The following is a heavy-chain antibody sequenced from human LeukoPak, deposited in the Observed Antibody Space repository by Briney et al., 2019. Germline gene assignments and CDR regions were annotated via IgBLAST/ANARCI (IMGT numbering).Heavy chain of an antibody. Sequence: ASVKVSCKASGYNFDKFGIAWVRQAPGQGLEWMGWINTHNGNTKYAQQYQGRVTMTTDASTSTVYMELRSLRSDDTAVYFCARDTPQHLKRYDYWGQGTQVTVSS. V-gene: IGHV1-18*01. CDR1: GYNFDKFG. D-gene: IGHD6-13*01. CDR3: ARDTPQHLKRYDY. J-gene: IGHJ4*02. CDR2: INTHNGNT.